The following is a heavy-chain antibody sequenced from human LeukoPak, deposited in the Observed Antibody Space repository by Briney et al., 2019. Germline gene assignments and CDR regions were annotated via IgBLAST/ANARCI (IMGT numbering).Heavy chain of an antibody. V-gene: IGHV5-51*01. Sequence: EYLKISCKGSGYSLTRYWIGWVRQMPAKGLELMGIIYPGDSDTRYSPSFQGQVTISADKSISTAYLQWSSLKASDTAMYYCARHGYDSSGYYLGYWGQGTLVTVSS. CDR1: GYSLTRYW. CDR3: ARHGYDSSGYYLGY. J-gene: IGHJ4*02. D-gene: IGHD3-22*01. CDR2: IYPGDSDT.